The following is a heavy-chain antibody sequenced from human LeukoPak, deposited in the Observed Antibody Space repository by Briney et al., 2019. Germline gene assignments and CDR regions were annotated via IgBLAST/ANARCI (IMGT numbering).Heavy chain of an antibody. D-gene: IGHD6-19*01. J-gene: IGHJ4*02. CDR3: AIEPVAGDFDY. CDR2: ISGSGGST. V-gene: IGHV3-23*01. CDR1: GFTVSSYA. Sequence: GGSLRLSCAASGFTVSSYAMSWVRQAPGKGLEWVSAISGSGGSTYYADSVKGRFTISRGNSKNTLYLQMNSLRAEDTAVYYCAIEPVAGDFDYWGQGTLVTVSS.